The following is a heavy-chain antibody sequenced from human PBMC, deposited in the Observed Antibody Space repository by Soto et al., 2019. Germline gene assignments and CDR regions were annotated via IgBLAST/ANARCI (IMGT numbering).Heavy chain of an antibody. J-gene: IGHJ6*02. CDR1: GGTFSSYT. CDR3: AVDTAMVSDYYYYGMDV. D-gene: IGHD5-18*01. V-gene: IGHV1-69*02. CDR2: IIPILGIA. Sequence: QVQLVQSGAEVKKPGSSVKVSCKASGGTFSSYTISWVRQVPGQGLEWMGRIIPILGIANYAQKFQGRVTITADKSTRTAYMELSSLRSEDTAVYYCAVDTAMVSDYYYYGMDVWGQGTTVTVSS.